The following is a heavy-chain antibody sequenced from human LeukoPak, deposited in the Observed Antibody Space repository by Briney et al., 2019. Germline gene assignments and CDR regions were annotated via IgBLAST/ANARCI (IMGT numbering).Heavy chain of an antibody. Sequence: PSETLSLTCTVSGGSISSGSYYWSWIRQPAGTGLEWIGRIYSSGITNYNPSLKSRLTMSIDTSKSQFFLNLSSLTAADTAVYYCARGITGRGRFDPWGQGTLVTVSS. CDR1: GGSISSGSYY. CDR3: ARGITGRGRFDP. J-gene: IGHJ5*02. CDR2: IYSSGIT. V-gene: IGHV4-61*02. D-gene: IGHD3-10*01.